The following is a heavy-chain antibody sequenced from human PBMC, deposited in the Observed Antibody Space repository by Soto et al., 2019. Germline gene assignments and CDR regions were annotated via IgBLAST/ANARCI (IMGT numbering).Heavy chain of an antibody. D-gene: IGHD2-2*01. CDR2: ISSSSSYI. Sequence: GGSLRLSCAASGFTFSSYSMNWVRQAPGKGLEWVSSISSSSSYIYYADSVKGRFTISRDNAKNSLYLQMNSLRAEDTAVYYCARVRYCSSTSCFPGHGMDVWGQGTTVTVSS. V-gene: IGHV3-21*01. CDR1: GFTFSSYS. CDR3: ARVRYCSSTSCFPGHGMDV. J-gene: IGHJ6*02.